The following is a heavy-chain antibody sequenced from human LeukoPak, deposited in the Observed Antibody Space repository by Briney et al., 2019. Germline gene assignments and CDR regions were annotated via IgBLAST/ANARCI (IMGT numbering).Heavy chain of an antibody. Sequence: GGSLRLSCAASGFALSIHWLTWVRQTPGKGLEWVGRIKSKTDGGTTDYAAPVKGRFTISRDDSKNTLYLQMNSLKTEDTAVYYCTTDVSIVVVVAAEYYFDYWGQGTLVTVSS. D-gene: IGHD2-15*01. CDR2: IKSKTDGGTT. CDR1: GFALSIHW. V-gene: IGHV3-15*01. J-gene: IGHJ4*02. CDR3: TTDVSIVVVVAAEYYFDY.